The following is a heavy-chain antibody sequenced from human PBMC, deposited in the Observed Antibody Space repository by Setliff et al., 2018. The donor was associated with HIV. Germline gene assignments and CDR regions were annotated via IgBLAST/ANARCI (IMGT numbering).Heavy chain of an antibody. J-gene: IGHJ5*02. CDR2: IHYNERT. D-gene: IGHD3-22*01. V-gene: IGHV4-4*02. CDR1: GGSISSDNW. CDR3: ASRVYYYDENRILREEGFVP. Sequence: LSLTCAVSGGSISSDNWWTWVRQAPGKGLEYIGSIHYNERTYYNPSLKSRVAISIDTSKNQFSLNLTSVTAADTAVYYCASRVYYYDENRILREEGFVPWGQGTLVTVSS.